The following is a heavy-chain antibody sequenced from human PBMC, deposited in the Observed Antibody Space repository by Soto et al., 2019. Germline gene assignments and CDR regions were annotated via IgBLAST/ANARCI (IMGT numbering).Heavy chain of an antibody. CDR3: ARDLGYFDSGSSANNYYYGMDV. V-gene: IGHV4-4*07. D-gene: IGHD3-10*01. Sequence: SETLSLTCTVSGGSISSFYWSWIRQPAGKGLEWIGRIYTSGSTNYNPSLKSRVAMSVDTSKNQFSLKLTSVTAADTAVYHCARDLGYFDSGSSANNYYYGMDVWGRGTTVTVSS. CDR1: GGSISSFY. J-gene: IGHJ6*02. CDR2: IYTSGST.